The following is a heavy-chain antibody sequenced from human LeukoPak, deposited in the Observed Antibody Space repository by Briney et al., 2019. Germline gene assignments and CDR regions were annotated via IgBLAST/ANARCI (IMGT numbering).Heavy chain of an antibody. V-gene: IGHV1-8*01. Sequence: GESLKISCKASGYTFTSYDINWVRQATGQGLEWMGWMNPNSGNTGYAQKFQGRVTMTRNTSISTAYMELSSLRSEDTAVYYCARAGWELLHDYWGQGTLVTVSS. CDR2: MNPNSGNT. CDR1: GYTFTSYD. D-gene: IGHD1-26*01. J-gene: IGHJ4*02. CDR3: ARAGWELLHDY.